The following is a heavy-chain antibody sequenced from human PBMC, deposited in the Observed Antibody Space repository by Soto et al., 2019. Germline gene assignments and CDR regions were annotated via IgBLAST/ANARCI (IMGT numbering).Heavy chain of an antibody. V-gene: IGHV1-69*12. Sequence: QVQLEQSGAEVKKPGSSVKVSCKASGGTFRTAAISWVRQAPGQGREWMGGIMPVFRTPDYAQKIQGRVTITADESTNTADMELSGLRSDDAAVYYCARDNARPQLGGNYCCIVNVWGEGTTITVTS. CDR2: IMPVFRTP. D-gene: IGHD1-7*01. CDR3: ARDNARPQLGGNYCCIVNV. J-gene: IGHJ6*04. CDR1: GGTFRTAA.